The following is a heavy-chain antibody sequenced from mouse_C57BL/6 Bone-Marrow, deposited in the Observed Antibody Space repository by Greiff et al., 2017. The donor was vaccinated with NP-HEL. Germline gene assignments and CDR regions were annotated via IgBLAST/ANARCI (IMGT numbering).Heavy chain of an antibody. J-gene: IGHJ3*01. CDR2: IDPANGNT. V-gene: IGHV14-3*01. CDR3: AVDSSGSWAY. D-gene: IGHD3-2*02. Sequence: EVQLQQSVAELVRPGASVKLSCTASGFNIKNTYMPWVKQRPEQGLEWIGRIDPANGNTKYAPKFQGKATITADTSSNTAYLQLSSLTSEDTAIYYCAVDSSGSWAYWGQGTLVTVSA. CDR1: GFNIKNTY.